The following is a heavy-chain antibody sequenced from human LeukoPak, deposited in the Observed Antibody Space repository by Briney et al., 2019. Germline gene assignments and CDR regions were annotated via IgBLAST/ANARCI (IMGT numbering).Heavy chain of an antibody. D-gene: IGHD6-19*01. CDR3: AKDLGDYTSGWNGVFDY. V-gene: IGHV3-23*01. CDR1: GFTFSSYG. CDR2: IGYSGHST. Sequence: PGGSLRLSCAASGFTFSSYGMTWVRQAPGKGLEWVSEIGYSGHSTYYADSVKGRFTISRDNSKNTLYLQMNSLRAEDTAVYYCAKDLGDYTSGWNGVFDYWGQGTLVSVSS. J-gene: IGHJ4*02.